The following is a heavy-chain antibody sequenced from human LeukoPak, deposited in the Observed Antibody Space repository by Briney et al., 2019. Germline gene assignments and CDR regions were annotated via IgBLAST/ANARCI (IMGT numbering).Heavy chain of an antibody. Sequence: GGSLRLSCAASGFTFRSYEMSWVRQAPGKGLEWIAYIRSSGSNMYYADSVRGRFSISRDNAEDSLYLQMNSLRAEDTAIYYCARDGLSGDQAFDAFDIWGQGTMVTVSS. V-gene: IGHV3-48*03. CDR2: IRSSGSNM. J-gene: IGHJ3*02. CDR3: ARDGLSGDQAFDAFDI. D-gene: IGHD1-26*01. CDR1: GFTFRSYE.